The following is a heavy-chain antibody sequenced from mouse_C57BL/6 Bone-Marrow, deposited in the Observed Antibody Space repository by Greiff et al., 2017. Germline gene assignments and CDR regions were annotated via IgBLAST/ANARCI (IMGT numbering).Heavy chain of an antibody. CDR2: IYPRSGNT. D-gene: IGHD2-3*01. CDR1: GYTFTSYG. Sequence: QVHVKQSGAELARPGASVKLSCKASGYTFTSYGISWVKQSTGQGLEWIGEIYPRSGNTYYNEKFKGKATLTADKSSSTAYMELRSLTSEDSAVYFCARNGYYAWFAYWGQGTLVTVSA. J-gene: IGHJ3*01. CDR3: ARNGYYAWFAY. V-gene: IGHV1-81*01.